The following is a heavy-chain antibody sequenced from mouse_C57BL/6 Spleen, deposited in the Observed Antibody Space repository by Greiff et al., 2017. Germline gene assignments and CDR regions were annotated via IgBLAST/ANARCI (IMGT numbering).Heavy chain of an antibody. CDR3: ARDREYYDRSSFAV. CDR1: GYTFTSYW. J-gene: IGHJ3*01. Sequence: VPLLQPGTDLVKPGGSLKLSCTASGYTFTSYWMSWVSQTPGKGLEWIGTISASNGGTNYPDNFKSQPTLSRDNAYSTPYLQMSNLTSEDTAIYYCARDREYYDRSSFAVWGKGTLVTVSA. D-gene: IGHD1-1*01. V-gene: IGHV5-4*01. CDR2: ISASNGGT.